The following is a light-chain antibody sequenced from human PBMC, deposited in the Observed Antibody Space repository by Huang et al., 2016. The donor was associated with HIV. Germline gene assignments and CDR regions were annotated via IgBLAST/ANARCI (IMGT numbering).Light chain of an antibody. J-gene: IGKJ2*01. CDR1: HDIDNH. CDR3: QQFHDFPYT. Sequence: DIQMTQSPSSLSASVGARVTITCRASHDIDNHVAWYQHRPGKAPKSLVYAASYLRGGVPSRFSGSGSGTYFTLTISNLQPEDFATYYCQQFHDFPYTFGQGTKLEI. CDR2: AAS. V-gene: IGKV1-16*01.